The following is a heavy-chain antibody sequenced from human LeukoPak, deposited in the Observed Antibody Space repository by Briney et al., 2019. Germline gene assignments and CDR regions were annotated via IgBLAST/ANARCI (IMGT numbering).Heavy chain of an antibody. J-gene: IGHJ5*02. Sequence: PSETLSLTCTVSGGSISSGGYYWSWIRQHPGKGLEWIGYIYYSGSTYYNPSLKSRVTISLDTSKNQFSLKLSSVTAADTAVYYCARDGPLYCSGGSCYSTGVRWFDPWGRGTLVTVSS. V-gene: IGHV4-31*03. D-gene: IGHD2-15*01. CDR2: IYYSGST. CDR3: ARDGPLYCSGGSCYSTGVRWFDP. CDR1: GGSISSGGYY.